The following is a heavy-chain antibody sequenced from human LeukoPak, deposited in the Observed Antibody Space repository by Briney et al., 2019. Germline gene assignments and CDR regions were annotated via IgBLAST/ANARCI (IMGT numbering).Heavy chain of an antibody. J-gene: IGHJ4*02. CDR3: ARDVNYAFDY. CDR2: ISAYSGNT. CDR1: GYNFPRNG. V-gene: IGHV1-18*01. Sequence: ASVKVPCKPSGYNFPRNGISWVRQAPGQGLEWMGWISAYSGNTNYAQKFQDRVTLTTDTSTSTAYMELRSLRSDDTAVYYCARDVNYAFDYWGQGTLATVSS. D-gene: IGHD3-16*01.